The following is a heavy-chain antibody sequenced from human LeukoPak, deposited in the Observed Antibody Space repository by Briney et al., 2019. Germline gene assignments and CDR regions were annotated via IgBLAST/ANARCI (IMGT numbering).Heavy chain of an antibody. D-gene: IGHD3-10*01. Sequence: SGGSLRLSCAASGFTFSNYGIHWVRQAPGKGLGWVAIIWNDGSNKYYGDSVKGRSTISRDNSKNTAYLQMNSLRGEDTALYYCAREGSSTIYFGSRTHSGGAFDIWGQGTVVTVSS. CDR2: IWNDGSNK. J-gene: IGHJ3*02. V-gene: IGHV3-33*01. CDR3: AREGSSTIYFGSRTHSGGAFDI. CDR1: GFTFSNYG.